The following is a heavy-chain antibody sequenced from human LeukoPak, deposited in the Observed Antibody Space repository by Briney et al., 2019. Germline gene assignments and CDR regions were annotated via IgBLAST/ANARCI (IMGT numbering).Heavy chain of an antibody. Sequence: PSETLSLTCAVYGGSFSGYYWSWIRQPPGKGLEWIGEINHSGSTNYNPSLKSRVTISVDTSKNQFSLKLSSVTAADTAVYYCARALAEDEDAFDIWGQGTMVTVSS. CDR1: GGSFSGYY. V-gene: IGHV4-34*01. CDR3: ARALAEDEDAFDI. CDR2: INHSGST. D-gene: IGHD6-13*01. J-gene: IGHJ3*02.